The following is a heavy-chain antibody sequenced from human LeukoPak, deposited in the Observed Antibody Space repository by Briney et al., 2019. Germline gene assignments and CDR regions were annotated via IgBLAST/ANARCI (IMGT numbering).Heavy chain of an antibody. Sequence: PGGSLRLSCAASGFTFSDYCMSWVRQAPGKGLEWVSYISSSGSTIYYADSVKGRFTISRDNAKNSLYLQMNSLRAEDTAVYYCAREGMTWQWPKRVTGYYFDYWGQGTLVTVSS. CDR3: AREGMTWQWPKRVTGYYFDY. CDR2: ISSSGSTI. J-gene: IGHJ4*02. V-gene: IGHV3-11*01. CDR1: GFTFSDYC. D-gene: IGHD1-14*01.